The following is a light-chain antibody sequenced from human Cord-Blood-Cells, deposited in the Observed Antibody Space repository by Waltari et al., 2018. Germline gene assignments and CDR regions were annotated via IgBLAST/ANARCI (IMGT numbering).Light chain of an antibody. CDR2: AVI. V-gene: IGLV2-23*02. Sequence: QSALTQPASVSGSPGQSITISCTGTSSDVGSYNLVSWYQHHPGKAPKLIIYAVIKRPSVVSNRFSGSKSGNPASLTISGLQAEDEADYYCCSYAGSSTLVFGGGTKLTVL. CDR1: SSDVGSYNL. J-gene: IGLJ3*02. CDR3: CSYAGSSTLV.